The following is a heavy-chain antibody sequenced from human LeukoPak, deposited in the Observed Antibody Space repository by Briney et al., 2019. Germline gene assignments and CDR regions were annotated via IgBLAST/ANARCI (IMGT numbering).Heavy chain of an antibody. V-gene: IGHV4-38-2*02. D-gene: IGHD5-24*01. CDR3: ARAPSSYESGNGYPNLGWLDP. CDR2: FHRGRI. J-gene: IGHJ5*02. CDR1: GYPIGLDYY. Sequence: SETLSLTCTVSGYPIGLDYYWVWIRQAPGRGLQWIGGFHRGRIQYNSALKSRVTISIDSSKNQFSLRMWPVTAADAAFYFCARAPSSYESGNGYPNLGWLDPWGQGALVTVSS.